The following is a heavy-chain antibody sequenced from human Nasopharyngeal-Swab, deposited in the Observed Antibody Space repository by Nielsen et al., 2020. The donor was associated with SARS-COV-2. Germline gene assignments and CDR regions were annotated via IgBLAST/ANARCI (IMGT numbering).Heavy chain of an antibody. CDR1: GYIFTSYG. Sequence: ASVKVSCKASGYIFTSYGISWVRQAPGQGLEWMGWISAYNGNTNYAQKLQGRVTMTTDTSTSTAYMELRSLRSDDTAAYYCAREPPLGYCSSTSCPGWFDPWGQGTLVTVSS. CDR3: AREPPLGYCSSTSCPGWFDP. V-gene: IGHV1-18*01. D-gene: IGHD2-2*01. J-gene: IGHJ5*02. CDR2: ISAYNGNT.